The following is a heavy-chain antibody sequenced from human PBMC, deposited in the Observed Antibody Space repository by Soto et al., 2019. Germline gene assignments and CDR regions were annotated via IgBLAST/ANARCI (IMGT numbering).Heavy chain of an antibody. CDR3: ARVLVVVVAATHYYYGMDV. D-gene: IGHD2-15*01. J-gene: IGHJ6*02. V-gene: IGHV1-69*06. CDR1: GGTFSSYA. CDR2: IIPIFGTA. Sequence: QVQLVQSGAEVKKPGSSVKVSCKASGGTFSSYAISWVRQAPGQGLEWVGGIIPIFGTANDAQKFQGRVTITADKSTSTAYMELSSLRSEDTAVYYCARVLVVVVAATHYYYGMDVWGQGTTVTVSS.